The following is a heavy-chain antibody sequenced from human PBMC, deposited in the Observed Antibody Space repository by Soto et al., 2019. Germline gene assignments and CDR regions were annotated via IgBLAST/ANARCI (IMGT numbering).Heavy chain of an antibody. CDR3: ARRRGSYDAFDI. Sequence: SETLSLTCTVSGGSISSYYWSWIRQPPGKGLEWIGYIYYSGSTNYNPSLKSRVTISVDTSKNQFSLKLSSVTAADTAVYYCARRRGSYDAFDIWGQGTMVTVSS. CDR2: IYYSGST. V-gene: IGHV4-59*08. J-gene: IGHJ3*02. D-gene: IGHD1-26*01. CDR1: GGSISSYY.